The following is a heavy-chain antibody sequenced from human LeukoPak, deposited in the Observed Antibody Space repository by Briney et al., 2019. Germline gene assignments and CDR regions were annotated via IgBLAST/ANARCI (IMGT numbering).Heavy chain of an antibody. CDR2: IYYSGST. V-gene: IGHV4-59*01. J-gene: IGHJ4*02. D-gene: IGHD6-6*01. CDR1: GGSISSYY. Sequence: PSETLSLXCTVSGGSISSYYWSWIRQPPGKGLEWIGYIYYSGSTNYNPSLKSRVTISVDTSKNQFSLKLSSVTAADTAVYYCASLDRRFSSSPEVDYWGQGTLVTVSS. CDR3: ASLDRRFSSSPEVDY.